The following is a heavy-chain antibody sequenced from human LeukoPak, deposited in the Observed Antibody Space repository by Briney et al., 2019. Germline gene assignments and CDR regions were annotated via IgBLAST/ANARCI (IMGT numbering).Heavy chain of an antibody. Sequence: GGSLRLSCAASGFTFSSYSMNWVRQAPGKGLEWVSSISSSSSYIYYADSVKGRFTISRDNAKNSLYLQMNSLRAEDTAVYYCARGTLSYYDFWSGYYGYYYYYYMDVWGKGTTVTVSS. CDR3: ARGTLSYYDFWSGYYGYYYYYYMDV. J-gene: IGHJ6*03. V-gene: IGHV3-21*01. CDR1: GFTFSSYS. CDR2: ISSSSSYI. D-gene: IGHD3-3*01.